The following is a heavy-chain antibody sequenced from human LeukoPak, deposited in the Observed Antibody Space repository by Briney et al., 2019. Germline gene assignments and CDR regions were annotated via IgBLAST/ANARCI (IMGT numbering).Heavy chain of an antibody. D-gene: IGHD3-3*01. Sequence: SVKVSCKASGGTFSSYAISWVRQAPGQGLEWMGGIIPIFGTANYAQKSQGRVTITADESTSTAYMELSSLRSEDTAVYYCASSITIFGVVIMPFDYWGQGTLVTVSS. CDR3: ASSITIFGVVIMPFDY. V-gene: IGHV1-69*13. CDR2: IIPIFGTA. CDR1: GGTFSSYA. J-gene: IGHJ4*02.